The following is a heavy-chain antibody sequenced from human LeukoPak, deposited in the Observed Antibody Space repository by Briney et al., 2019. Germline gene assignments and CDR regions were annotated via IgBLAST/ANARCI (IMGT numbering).Heavy chain of an antibody. CDR2: ISYDGSNK. J-gene: IGHJ5*02. Sequence: PGGSLRLSCAASGFTFSSYAMHWARQAPGKGLEWVAIISYDGSNKYYADSVKGRFTISRDNSKNTLYLQMNSLRAEDTAVYYCAREGIQLWFGGVGDWFDPWGQGALVTVSS. D-gene: IGHD5-18*01. CDR1: GFTFSSYA. CDR3: AREGIQLWFGGVGDWFDP. V-gene: IGHV3-30-3*01.